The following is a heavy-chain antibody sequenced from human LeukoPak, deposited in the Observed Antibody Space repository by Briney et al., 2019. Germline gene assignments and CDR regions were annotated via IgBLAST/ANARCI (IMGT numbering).Heavy chain of an antibody. CDR3: AKDPTDFDSSGQTYFDY. CDR2: ISASGGNT. CDR1: GFTFSSYE. D-gene: IGHD3-22*01. J-gene: IGHJ4*02. Sequence: PGGSLRLSCAASGFTFSSYEMTWVRQAPGKGLEWFSSISASGGNTYYADSVKGRFTISRDNSKNTLFLQMNSLRAEDTAVYYCAKDPTDFDSSGQTYFDYWGQGTLVTVSS. V-gene: IGHV3-23*01.